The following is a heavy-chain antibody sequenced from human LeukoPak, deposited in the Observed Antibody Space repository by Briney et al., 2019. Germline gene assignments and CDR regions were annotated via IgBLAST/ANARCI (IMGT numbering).Heavy chain of an antibody. D-gene: IGHD1-14*01. J-gene: IGHJ4*02. CDR1: SSSIITESY. V-gene: IGHV4-38-2*02. CDR2: VSHTGGP. Sequence: RPSPTLLVTCTFSSSSIITESYWAWIRKPPGKALKWIATVSHTGGPFYSPSLKSRLSISRDSSSSQVSLRLAHLAAADTAIYFCVGAPTGFTVPFPPSLESWGQGVLVTVSS. CDR3: VGAPTGFTVPFPPSLES.